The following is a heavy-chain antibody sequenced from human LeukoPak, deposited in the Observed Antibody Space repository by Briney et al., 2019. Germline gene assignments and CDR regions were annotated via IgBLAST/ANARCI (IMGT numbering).Heavy chain of an antibody. V-gene: IGHV4-31*03. CDR2: INHSGST. J-gene: IGHJ4*02. D-gene: IGHD4-23*01. Sequence: PSQTLSLTCTVSGGSISSGGYFWSWVRQHPGKGLEWIGEINHSGSTNYNPSLKSRVTISVDTSKNQFSLKLSSVTAADTAVYYCARDTYGGPVGYWGQGTLVTVSS. CDR1: GGSISSGGYF. CDR3: ARDTYGGPVGY.